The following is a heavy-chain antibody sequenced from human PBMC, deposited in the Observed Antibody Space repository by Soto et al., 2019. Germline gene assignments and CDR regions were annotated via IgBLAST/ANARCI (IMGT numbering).Heavy chain of an antibody. V-gene: IGHV4-34*01. J-gene: IGHJ4*02. CDR3: ARGWGRIFDY. Sequence: GSLRLSCAASGFTFSGHTINWIRQPPGKGLEWIGEINHSGSTNYNPSLKSRVTISVDTSKNQFSLKLSSVTAADTAVYYCARGWGRIFDYWGQGTLVTVSS. CDR2: INHSGST. CDR1: GFTFSGHT. D-gene: IGHD7-27*01.